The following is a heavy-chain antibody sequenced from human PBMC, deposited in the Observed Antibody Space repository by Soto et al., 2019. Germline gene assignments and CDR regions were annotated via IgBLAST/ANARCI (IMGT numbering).Heavy chain of an antibody. V-gene: IGHV3-48*02. Sequence: GGSLRLACAASGFTFSSYSMNWVRQAPGKGLEWVSYISSSSSTIYYADSVKGRFTISRDNAKNSLYLQMNSLRDEDTAVYYCARGADYDSSGIRLNWFDPWGQGTLVTVSS. CDR3: ARGADYDSSGIRLNWFDP. CDR2: ISSSSSTI. CDR1: GFTFSSYS. J-gene: IGHJ5*02. D-gene: IGHD3-22*01.